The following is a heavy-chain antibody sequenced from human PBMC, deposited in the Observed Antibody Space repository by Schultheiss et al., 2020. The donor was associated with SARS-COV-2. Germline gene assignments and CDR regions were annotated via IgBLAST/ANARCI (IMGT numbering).Heavy chain of an antibody. J-gene: IGHJ3*02. D-gene: IGHD6-13*01. Sequence: GGSLRLSCAASGFTFDDYAMHWVRQAPGKGLEWVSAISGSGGSTYYADSVKGRFTISRDNSKNTLYLQMNSLRAEDTAVYYCARDWGIAAAGGDDAFDIWGQGTMVTVSS. CDR2: ISGSGGST. V-gene: IGHV3-23*01. CDR3: ARDWGIAAAGGDDAFDI. CDR1: GFTFDDYA.